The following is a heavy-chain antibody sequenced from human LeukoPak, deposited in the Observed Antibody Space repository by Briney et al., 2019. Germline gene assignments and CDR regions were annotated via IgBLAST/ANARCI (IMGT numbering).Heavy chain of an antibody. Sequence: GGSLRLSCVASGFTFTSYWMHWVRQAPGKGLVWVSRINIDGSTTNYADSVKGRFTISGDNAKNSLYLQMSSLRAEDTAVYYCAELGITMIGGVWGKGTTVTISS. D-gene: IGHD3-10*02. J-gene: IGHJ6*04. CDR2: INIDGSTT. V-gene: IGHV3-74*01. CDR3: AELGITMIGGV. CDR1: GFTFTSYW.